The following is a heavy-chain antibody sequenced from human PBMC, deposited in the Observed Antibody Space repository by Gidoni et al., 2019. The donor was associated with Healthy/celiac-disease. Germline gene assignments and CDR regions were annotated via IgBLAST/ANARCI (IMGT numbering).Heavy chain of an antibody. CDR3: ARVGVSSSSTSCYPACDYNWFDP. V-gene: IGHV1-69*04. J-gene: IGHJ5*02. CDR2: IIPIFGIA. Sequence: QVQLVQSGAEVKKPGSSVKVSCKASGGTFSSYAISWVRQAPGQGLEWMGRIIPIFGIANYAQKFQGRVTITADKSTSTAYMELSSLRSEDTAVYYCARVGVSSSSTSCYPACDYNWFDPWGQGTLVTVSS. D-gene: IGHD2-2*01. CDR1: GGTFSSYA.